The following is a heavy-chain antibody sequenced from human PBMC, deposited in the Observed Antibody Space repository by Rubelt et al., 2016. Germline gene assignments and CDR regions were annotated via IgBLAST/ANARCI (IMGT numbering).Heavy chain of an antibody. CDR2: ITISGGST. CDR3: AKSGVIVATTHFDY. D-gene: IGHD5-12*01. V-gene: IGHV3-23*01. Sequence: GGSLRLSCAASGFTFSNYAMSWVRQAPGKGLEWVSTITISGGSTDYADSVKGRFTISRDNSKNTLNLQMNSWRAEETAVYYCAKSGVIVATTHFDYWGQGTLVTVSS. J-gene: IGHJ4*02. CDR1: GFTFSNYA.